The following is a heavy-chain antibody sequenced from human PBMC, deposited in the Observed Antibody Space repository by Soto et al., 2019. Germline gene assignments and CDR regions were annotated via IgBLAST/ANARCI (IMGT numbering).Heavy chain of an antibody. D-gene: IGHD2-8*01. Sequence: SETLSLTCTVSGGSVSSGSYYWSWLRQPPGKGLEWIGYIYYSGSTNYNPSLKSRVTISVDTSKNQFSLKLSSVTAADTAVYYCARDRGCTNGVCYLEYFQHWGQGTLVTVSS. J-gene: IGHJ1*01. CDR1: GGSVSSGSYY. CDR3: ARDRGCTNGVCYLEYFQH. V-gene: IGHV4-61*01. CDR2: IYYSGST.